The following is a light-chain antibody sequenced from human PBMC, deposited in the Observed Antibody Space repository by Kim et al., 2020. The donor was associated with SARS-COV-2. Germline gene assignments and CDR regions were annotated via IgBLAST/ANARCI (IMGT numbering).Light chain of an antibody. V-gene: IGKV3-20*01. J-gene: IGKJ3*01. CDR2: GAS. CDR3: QQYGSAPGFT. CDR1: KSVSSSY. Sequence: TGKRATLSCRASKSVSSSYLAWYKQKPGQAPRLLIYGASSRATGIPDRFSGSGSGTDFTLTISRLEPEDFAVYYCQQYGSAPGFTFGPGTKVDIK.